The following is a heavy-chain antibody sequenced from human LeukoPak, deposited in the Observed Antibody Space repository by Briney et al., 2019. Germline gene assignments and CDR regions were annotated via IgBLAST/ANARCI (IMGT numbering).Heavy chain of an antibody. CDR1: GGSFSGYY. D-gene: IGHD3-10*01. V-gene: IGHV4-34*01. CDR3: AREVVRGTFDY. Sequence: SETLSLTCAVYGGSFSGYYWSWIRQPPGKGLEWIGEINHSGSTNYNPSLKSRVTISVDTSKNQFSLKLSSVTAADTAVYYCAREVVRGTFDYWGQGTLVTVSS. CDR2: INHSGST. J-gene: IGHJ4*02.